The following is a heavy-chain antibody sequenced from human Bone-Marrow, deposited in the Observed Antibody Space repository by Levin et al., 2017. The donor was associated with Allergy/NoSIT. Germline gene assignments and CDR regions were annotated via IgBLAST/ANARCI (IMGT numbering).Heavy chain of an antibody. D-gene: IGHD3-22*01. V-gene: IGHV4-59*01. CDR2: IYYSGST. CDR3: ARVSGMESSGYYYTNYYYYGMDV. CDR1: GGSISSYY. Sequence: KPSETLSLTCTVSGGSISSYYWSWIRQPPGKGLEWIGYIYYSGSTNYNPSLKSRVTISVDTSKNQFSLKLSSVTAADTAVYYCARVSGMESSGYYYTNYYYYGMDVWGQGTTVTVSS. J-gene: IGHJ6*02.